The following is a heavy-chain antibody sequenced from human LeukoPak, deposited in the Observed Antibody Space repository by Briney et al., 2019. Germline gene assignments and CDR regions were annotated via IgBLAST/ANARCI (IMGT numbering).Heavy chain of an antibody. J-gene: IGHJ4*02. Sequence: GGSLRLSCAASGFTFSSYAMSWVRQAPGKGLEWVSAISGSGGSTYYADSVKGRFTISRDNSKNTLYLQMNSLRAEDTAVYYCAKGRGRGYSYGLGYYFDYWGQGTLVTVSS. CDR3: AKGRGRGYSYGLGYYFDY. D-gene: IGHD5-18*01. V-gene: IGHV3-23*01. CDR1: GFTFSSYA. CDR2: ISGSGGST.